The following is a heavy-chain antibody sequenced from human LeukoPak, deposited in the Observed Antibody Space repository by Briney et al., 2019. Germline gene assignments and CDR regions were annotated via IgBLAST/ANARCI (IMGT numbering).Heavy chain of an antibody. CDR3: ARVTWFPGTSYYYMDV. V-gene: IGHV4-38-2*02. D-gene: IGHD1-1*01. Sequence: SETLSLTCTVSGYSITSRYYWGWIRQPPGKGLEWIGTIFHSGSAYYNPSLKSRVTISVDTSKNQFSLKLSSVTAADTAVYYCARVTWFPGTSYYYMDVWGKGTTVTVSS. CDR1: GYSITSRYY. J-gene: IGHJ6*03. CDR2: IFHSGSA.